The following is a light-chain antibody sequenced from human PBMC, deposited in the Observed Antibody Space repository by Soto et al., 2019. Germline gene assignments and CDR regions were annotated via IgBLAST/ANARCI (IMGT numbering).Light chain of an antibody. CDR1: ESIDNW. V-gene: IGKV1-5*01. CDR2: AAS. Sequence: DIPMTQSPSTLSASVGDTVTITCRASESIDNWLAWYQQKPGKAPNLLIFAASTLVRGVPSRFSGSGSGTEFTLTIRSLQPDDFATYYCQQYNSYWTFGQGTKVDIK. CDR3: QQYNSYWT. J-gene: IGKJ1*01.